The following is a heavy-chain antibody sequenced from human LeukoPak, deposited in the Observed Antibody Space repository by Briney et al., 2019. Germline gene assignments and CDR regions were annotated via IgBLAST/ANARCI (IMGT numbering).Heavy chain of an antibody. CDR3: AREGSEGYLFDY. CDR1: GDSVSSSSAA. V-gene: IGHV6-1*01. CDR2: TYYRSKWYN. D-gene: IGHD1-1*01. J-gene: IGHJ4*02. Sequence: SQTLSLTCAISGDSVSSSSAAWSWIRQSPSRGLEWLGRTYYRSKWYNDYAVSVKSRITINPDTSKNQYSLQLNSMTPEDTAVYYCAREGSEGYLFDYWGQGTLVTVSS.